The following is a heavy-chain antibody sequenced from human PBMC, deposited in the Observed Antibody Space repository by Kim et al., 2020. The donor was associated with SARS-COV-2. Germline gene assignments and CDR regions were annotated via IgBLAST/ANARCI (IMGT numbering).Heavy chain of an antibody. D-gene: IGHD3-22*01. CDR2: IKEDGRDE. J-gene: IGHJ4*02. CDR1: GFTFSSYW. CDR3: ARQLLGGYDRPFDY. V-gene: IGHV3-7*01. Sequence: GGSLRLSCAASGFTFSSYWMSWVRQAPGKGLEWVANIKEDGRDEYSLDSVKGRFTISRDNAKNSLYLQMNTLRAEDTAVYYCARQLLGGYDRPFDYWGQGTLVTVSS.